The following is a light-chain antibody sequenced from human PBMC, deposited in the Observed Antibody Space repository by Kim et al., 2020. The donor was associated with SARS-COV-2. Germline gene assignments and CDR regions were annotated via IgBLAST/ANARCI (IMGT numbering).Light chain of an antibody. V-gene: IGLV3-1*01. CDR3: QTWDSSTVI. CDR2: QDN. J-gene: IGLJ2*01. Sequence: VSPGQTASITCSGDKLGDKFASWHQQKPGQSPVVVIYQDNKRPSGIPERFSGSNSGNTATLTITGTQTLDEADYYCQTWDSSTVIFGGGTQLTVL. CDR1: KLGDKF.